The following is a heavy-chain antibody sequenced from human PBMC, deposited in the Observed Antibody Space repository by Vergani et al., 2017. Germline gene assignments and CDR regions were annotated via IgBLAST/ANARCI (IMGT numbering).Heavy chain of an antibody. CDR2: ITPQNGGT. V-gene: IGHV1-2*02. CDR1: GYYFTDNY. Sequence: QVQLVHSGSESKKPGASVRVSCKASGYYFTDNYLHWVRQAPGQGLEWMGRITPQNGGTQYAEKFEGRVTITRDTSITTAYMELTSLTSDDTAVYYCVRGGTFDWLSTWGQGTLVTVSS. J-gene: IGHJ5*02. D-gene: IGHD3-9*01. CDR3: VRGGTFDWLST.